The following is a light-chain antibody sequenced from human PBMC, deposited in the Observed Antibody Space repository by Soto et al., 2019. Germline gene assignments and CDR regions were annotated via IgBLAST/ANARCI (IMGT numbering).Light chain of an antibody. V-gene: IGKV3-11*01. Sequence: EIVLTQSPATLSLSPGERATLSCRASQSVSRYLAWYQQKPGQAPRLLVYDASNRATGIPARFSGSGSGTDFTLTISSLEPEDFAVYYCQQRSNWLLTFGGGTKVELK. CDR2: DAS. J-gene: IGKJ4*01. CDR1: QSVSRY. CDR3: QQRSNWLLT.